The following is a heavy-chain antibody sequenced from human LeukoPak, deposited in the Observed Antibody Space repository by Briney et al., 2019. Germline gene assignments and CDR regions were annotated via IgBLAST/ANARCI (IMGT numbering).Heavy chain of an antibody. CDR1: GFTFSSYS. V-gene: IGHV3-21*01. CDR3: ARVIVATLDYFDY. J-gene: IGHJ4*02. CDR2: ISSSSSYI. Sequence: GGSLRLSCAASGFTFSSYSMNWVRQAPGKGLEWVSSISSSSSYIYYADSVKGRFTISRDNAKNSLYLQMNSLRAEDTAVYYCARVIVATLDYFDYWGQGTLVTVSS. D-gene: IGHD5-12*01.